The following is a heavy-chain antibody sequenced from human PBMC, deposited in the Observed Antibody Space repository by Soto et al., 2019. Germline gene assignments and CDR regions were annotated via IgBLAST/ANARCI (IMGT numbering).Heavy chain of an antibody. CDR2: ISGSGGST. V-gene: IGHV3-23*01. CDR1: GFTFSSYA. Sequence: WGSLRLSCAASGFTFSSYAMSWVRQAPGKGLEWVSAISGSGGSTYYADSVKGRFTISRDNSKNTLYLQMNSLRAEDTAVYYCAKDYYPEYYDSSGYYYGGEYFQHWGQGTLVTVSS. D-gene: IGHD3-22*01. J-gene: IGHJ1*01. CDR3: AKDYYPEYYDSSGYYYGGEYFQH.